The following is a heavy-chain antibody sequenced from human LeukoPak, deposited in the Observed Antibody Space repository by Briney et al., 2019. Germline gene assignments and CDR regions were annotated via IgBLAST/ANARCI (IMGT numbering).Heavy chain of an antibody. CDR2: IYSGGST. V-gene: IGHV3-53*01. CDR1: GFTVSSNY. J-gene: IGHJ6*02. Sequence: QPGGSLRLSCAASGFTVSSNYMSWVRQAPGKGLEWVSVIYSGGSTYYADSAKGRFTISRDNSKNTLYLQMNSLRAEDTAVYYCAREKDYYYGMDVWGQGTTVTVSS. CDR3: AREKDYYYGMDV.